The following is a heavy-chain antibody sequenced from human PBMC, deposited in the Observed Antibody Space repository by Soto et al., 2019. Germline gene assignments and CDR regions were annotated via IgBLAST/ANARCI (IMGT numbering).Heavy chain of an antibody. D-gene: IGHD2-2*01. V-gene: IGHV1-18*01. CDR2: ISAYNGNT. CDR1: GYTFTSYG. J-gene: IGHJ5*02. CDR3: ARGLVVVPAAMPGMWFDP. Sequence: VQLVQSGAEVKKPGASVKVSCKASGYTFTSYGISWVRQAPGQGLEWMGWISAYNGNTNYEQKLQGRVTMTTDTSTSTAYMELRSLRSDDTAVYYCARGLVVVPAAMPGMWFDPWGQGTLVTVSS.